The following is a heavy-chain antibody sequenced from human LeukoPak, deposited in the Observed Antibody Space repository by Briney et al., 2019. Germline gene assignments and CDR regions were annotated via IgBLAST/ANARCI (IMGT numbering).Heavy chain of an antibody. CDR1: GFTFTSYA. Sequence: GGSLRLSCTASGFTFTSYAMHWVRQAPGKGLDWVAVLSYDGSNNYYADSVRGRFTVSRDISKNTLFLQMNSLRVEDTAVYYCAKDGYCGSASCYGWFDPWGQGTLVTVSS. D-gene: IGHD2-2*03. CDR2: LSYDGSNN. CDR3: AKDGYCGSASCYGWFDP. J-gene: IGHJ5*02. V-gene: IGHV3-30*04.